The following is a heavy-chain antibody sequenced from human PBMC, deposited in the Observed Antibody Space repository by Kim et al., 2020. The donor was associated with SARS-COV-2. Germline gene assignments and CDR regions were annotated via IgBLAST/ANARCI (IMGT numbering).Heavy chain of an antibody. Sequence: SETLSLTCAVSGGSISSGGYSWSWIRQPPGKGLEWIGYIYHSGSTYYNPSLKSRVTISVDRSKNQFSLKLSSVTAADTAGYYCAGEGQIYGSGSFRAFDIWGQGTMVTVSS. V-gene: IGHV4-30-2*01. CDR1: GGSISSGGYS. CDR2: IYHSGST. CDR3: AGEGQIYGSGSFRAFDI. J-gene: IGHJ3*02. D-gene: IGHD3-10*01.